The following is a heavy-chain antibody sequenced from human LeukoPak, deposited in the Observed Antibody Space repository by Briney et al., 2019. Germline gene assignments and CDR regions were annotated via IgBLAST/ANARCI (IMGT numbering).Heavy chain of an antibody. D-gene: IGHD3-9*01. CDR3: AKMSPHYDILTGCFDY. J-gene: IGHJ4*02. CDR1: GFTFSNYP. CDR2: ISDSASST. Sequence: GGSLRLSCAASGFTFSNYPMSWVRQAPGEGLEWVSAISDSASSTHYTDPVKGRFTISRDNSKNTLYLQMNSLRSGDTAVYYCAKMSPHYDILTGCFDYWGQGTLVTVSS. V-gene: IGHV3-23*01.